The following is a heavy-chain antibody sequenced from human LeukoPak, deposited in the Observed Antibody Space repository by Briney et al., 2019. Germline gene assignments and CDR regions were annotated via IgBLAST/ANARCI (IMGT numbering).Heavy chain of an antibody. V-gene: IGHV4-59*01. CDR1: GGSISSYY. CDR3: ARVTAPEVIIDY. D-gene: IGHD3-22*01. CDR2: IYYSGST. J-gene: IGHJ4*02. Sequence: SEPLSLTCTVSGGSISSYYWSWIRQPPGKGLEWIGYIYYSGSTNYNPSLKSRVTISVDTSKNQFPLKLSSVTAADTAVYYCARVTAPEVIIDYWGQGTLVTVSS.